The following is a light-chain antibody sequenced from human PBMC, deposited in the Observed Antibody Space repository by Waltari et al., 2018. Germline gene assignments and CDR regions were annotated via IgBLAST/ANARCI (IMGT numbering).Light chain of an antibody. CDR2: DVS. CDR1: SSDAGGYNS. V-gene: IGLV2-14*03. J-gene: IGLJ1*01. Sequence: QSALTQPASVSGSPAQSITISCTGTSSDAGGYNSVSWYQQHPDQAPKLGIFDVSNRPSGISSRFSGSKSGNTASLTISGLPPEDDADYSCSSFASGDTHVFGTGTKLTVL. CDR3: SSFASGDTHV.